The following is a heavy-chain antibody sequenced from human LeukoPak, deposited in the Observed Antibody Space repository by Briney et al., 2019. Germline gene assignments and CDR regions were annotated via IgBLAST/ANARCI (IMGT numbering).Heavy chain of an antibody. D-gene: IGHD1-26*01. CDR3: ASQSGSYHDAFDI. V-gene: IGHV3-23*01. Sequence: GGSLRLSCSASGFIFSSYAMSWVRQAPGKGLEWVSAISGSGGSTYYADSVKGRFTISRDNRKNTLYLQMNSLRAEDTAVYYCASQSGSYHDAFDIWGQGTMVTVSS. J-gene: IGHJ3*02. CDR2: ISGSGGST. CDR1: GFIFSSYA.